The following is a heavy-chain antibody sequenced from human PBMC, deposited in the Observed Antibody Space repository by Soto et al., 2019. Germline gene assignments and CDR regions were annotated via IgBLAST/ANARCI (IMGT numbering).Heavy chain of an antibody. J-gene: IGHJ6*02. CDR2: ISYDGSNK. Sequence: EGSLRLTCADSGFTFSSYSMHWVRQAPGKGLEWVAVISYDGSNKYYADSVKGRFTISRDNSKNTLYLQMNSLRAEDTAVYYCAKDAGVQLWLRSYYYYGMDVWGQGTTVTVSS. V-gene: IGHV3-30*18. D-gene: IGHD5-18*01. CDR3: AKDAGVQLWLRSYYYYGMDV. CDR1: GFTFSSYS.